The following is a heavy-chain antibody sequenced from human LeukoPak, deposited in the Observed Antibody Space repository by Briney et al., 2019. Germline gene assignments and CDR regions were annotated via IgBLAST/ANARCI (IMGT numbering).Heavy chain of an antibody. V-gene: IGHV1-8*01. D-gene: IGHD2-2*01. CDR3: ARRYCSSTSCSGTFDP. CDR1: GYTFTSYD. CDR2: MNPNSGNT. J-gene: IGHJ5*02. Sequence: ASVKVSRKASGYTFTSYDINWVRQATGQGLEWMGWMNPNSGNTGYAQKFQGRVTMTRNTSISTAYMELSSLRSEDTAVYYCARRYCSSTSCSGTFDPWGQGTLVTVSS.